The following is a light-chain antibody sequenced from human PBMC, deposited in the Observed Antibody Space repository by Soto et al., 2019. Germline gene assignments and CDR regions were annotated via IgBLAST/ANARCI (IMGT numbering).Light chain of an antibody. CDR2: KAS. J-gene: IGKJ1*01. CDR3: QHYNSYSEA. Sequence: DIQMTQSTSTLSASVGDRVTITCLASQTISSWFAWYQQKPGKAPKLLIYKASTLKSGVPSRFSGSGSGTEFTLTISSLQPDDFATYYCQHYNSYSEAFGQGAKV. CDR1: QTISSW. V-gene: IGKV1-5*03.